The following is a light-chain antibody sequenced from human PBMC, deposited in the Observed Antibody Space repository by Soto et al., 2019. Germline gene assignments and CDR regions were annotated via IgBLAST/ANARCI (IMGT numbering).Light chain of an antibody. CDR1: QSVSSN. V-gene: IGKV3-15*01. CDR2: GAS. CDR3: QQYNNWPPAWT. J-gene: IGKJ1*01. Sequence: EIVMTQSPATLSVSPGERATLSCRASQSVSSNLAGYQQKPGQAPRLLIYGASTRATGIPARFSGSGSGTEFTLTISSLQSEDFAAYYCQQYNNWPPAWTFGQGTKVEIK.